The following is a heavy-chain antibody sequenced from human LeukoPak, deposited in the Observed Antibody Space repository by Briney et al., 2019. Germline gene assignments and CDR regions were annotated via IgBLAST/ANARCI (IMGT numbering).Heavy chain of an antibody. CDR1: GGSISSYY. D-gene: IGHD6-13*01. CDR3: ARWIAAAGYNWFDP. V-gene: IGHV4-4*09. J-gene: IGHJ5*02. CDR2: IYTSGST. Sequence: SETLSLTCTVSGGSISSYYWSWIRQPPGKGLEWIGYIYTSGSTNYNSSLKSRVTISVDTSKNQFSLKLSSVTAADTAVYYCARWIAAAGYNWFDPWGQGTLVTVSS.